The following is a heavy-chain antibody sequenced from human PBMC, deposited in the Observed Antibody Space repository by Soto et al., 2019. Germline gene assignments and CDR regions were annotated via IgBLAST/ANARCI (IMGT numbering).Heavy chain of an antibody. CDR3: ARDDEDGSYCDLGY. D-gene: IGHD3-10*01. CDR2: ILHDGNNK. V-gene: IGHV3-30-3*01. J-gene: IGHJ4*02. CDR1: GFTFSNYI. Sequence: QVQLVESGGGVVQPGRSLRLSCAASGFTFSNYIMHWVRQAPGKGLEWVAMILHDGNNKYYADSVKGRFTISRDNSKNTLDLQMNSLRTEDTAIYYCARDDEDGSYCDLGYWGQVNLVTVSS.